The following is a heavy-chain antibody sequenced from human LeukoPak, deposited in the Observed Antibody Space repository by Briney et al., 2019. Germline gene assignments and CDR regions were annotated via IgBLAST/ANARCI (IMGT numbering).Heavy chain of an antibody. CDR2: IWYDGSNK. J-gene: IGHJ6*02. V-gene: IGHV3-33*01. Sequence: GGSLRLSCAASGFTFSSYGMHWVRQAPGKGLEWVAVIWYDGSNKYYADSVKGRFTISRDNSKNTLYLQMNSLRAEDTTVYYCARDRDYDYYYGMDVWGQGTTVTVSS. CDR1: GFTFSSYG. CDR3: ARDRDYDYYYGMDV. D-gene: IGHD3-10*01.